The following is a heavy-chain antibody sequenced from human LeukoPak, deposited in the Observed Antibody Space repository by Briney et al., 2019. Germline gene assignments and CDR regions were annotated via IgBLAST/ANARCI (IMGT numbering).Heavy chain of an antibody. J-gene: IGHJ3*02. CDR2: IIPIFGTA. Sequence: ASVKVSCKASGGTFSSYAISWVRQAPGQGLEWMGGIIPIFGTANYAQKFQGRVTITMDESTSTAYMELSSLRSEDTAVYYCASTAGYSYAFDIWGQGTMVTVSS. CDR1: GGTFSSYA. V-gene: IGHV1-69*05. D-gene: IGHD5-18*01. CDR3: ASTAGYSYAFDI.